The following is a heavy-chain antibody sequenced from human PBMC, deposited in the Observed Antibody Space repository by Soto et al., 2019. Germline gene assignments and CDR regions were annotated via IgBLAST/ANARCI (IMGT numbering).Heavy chain of an antibody. J-gene: IGHJ4*02. D-gene: IGHD3-10*01. CDR2: ISYDGSNK. V-gene: IGHV3-30-3*01. CDR3: ARDVVVRGVIHFDY. Sequence: PGGSLRLSCAASGFTFSSYAMHWVRQAPGKGLEWVAVISYDGSNKYYADSVKGRFTISRDNSKNTLYLQMNSLGAEDTAVYYCARDVVVRGVIHFDYWGQGTLVTVSS. CDR1: GFTFSSYA.